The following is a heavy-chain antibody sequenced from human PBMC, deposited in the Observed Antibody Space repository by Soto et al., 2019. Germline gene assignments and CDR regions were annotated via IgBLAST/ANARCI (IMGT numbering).Heavy chain of an antibody. D-gene: IGHD4-17*01. CDR1: GGTFSSYA. V-gene: IGHV1-69*13. CDR3: ARDEDYGGNGWFDP. CDR2: IIPIFGTA. J-gene: IGHJ5*02. Sequence: SVKVSCKASGGTFSSYAISWVRQAPGQGLEWMGGIIPIFGTANYAQKFQGRVTITADESTSTAYMELSSLRSEDTAVYYCARDEDYGGNGWFDPWGQGTLVTVSS.